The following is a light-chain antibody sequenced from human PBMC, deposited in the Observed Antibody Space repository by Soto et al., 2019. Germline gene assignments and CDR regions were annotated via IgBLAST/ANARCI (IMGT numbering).Light chain of an antibody. CDR3: QQRSNWPLT. J-gene: IGKJ2*01. CDR2: HAS. CDR1: QSVSSY. V-gene: IGKV3-11*01. Sequence: EIVLTQSPATLSFSPGERATLSCRASQSVSSYLAWYQQKPGQAPRLLIYHASNRATGIPARFSGSGSGTDFTLTISSLEPEDFADYYCQQRSNWPLTLGQGTKLEIK.